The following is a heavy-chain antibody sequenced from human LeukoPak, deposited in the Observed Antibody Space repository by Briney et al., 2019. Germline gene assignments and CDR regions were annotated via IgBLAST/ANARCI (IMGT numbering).Heavy chain of an antibody. Sequence: GGSLRLSCAASGFTFSNAWMSWVRQAPGKGLECVSVIYSGGGTYYGDSVKGRFTISRDKSKNTLYLQMNSLRGEDTAVYYCASFYYNLGYGGFDIWGQGTKVTVSS. CDR3: ASFYYNLGYGGFDI. CDR2: IYSGGGT. D-gene: IGHD3-3*01. J-gene: IGHJ3*02. V-gene: IGHV3-53*01. CDR1: GFTFSNAW.